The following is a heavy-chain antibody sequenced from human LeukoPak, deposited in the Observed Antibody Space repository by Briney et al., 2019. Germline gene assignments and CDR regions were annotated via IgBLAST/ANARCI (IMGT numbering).Heavy chain of an antibody. CDR1: GGSISSSSYY. CDR2: IYFSGST. J-gene: IGHJ4*02. D-gene: IGHD1-26*01. Sequence: PSETLSLTCTVSGGSISSSSYYWGWIRQPPGKGLEWIGGIYFSGSTYYNPSLKSRVTISMDTSKNQFSLKLSSVTAADTAVYYCARHPYSGSPFDYWGQGTLVTVSS. V-gene: IGHV4-39*01. CDR3: ARHPYSGSPFDY.